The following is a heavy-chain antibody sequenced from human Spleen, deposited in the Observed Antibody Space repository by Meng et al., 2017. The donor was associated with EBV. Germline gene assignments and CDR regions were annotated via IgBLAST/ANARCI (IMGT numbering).Heavy chain of an antibody. D-gene: IGHD2-21*01. Sequence: EGRLVRAAEGLVLPGVSLRLSCATSGFSLRKHCMHWVRQAAGNGLVCVSRISADGTSTTYADSVKGRFNIYRDNANNTVYLQMNSLRAEDTAVYYCATFPYWGQGTLVTVSS. CDR2: ISADGTST. J-gene: IGHJ4*02. CDR1: GFSLRKHC. V-gene: IGHV3-74*01. CDR3: ATFPY.